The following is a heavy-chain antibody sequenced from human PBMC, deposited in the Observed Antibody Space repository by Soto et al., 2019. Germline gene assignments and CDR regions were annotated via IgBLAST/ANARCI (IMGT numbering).Heavy chain of an antibody. CDR2: ISGYNAVT. D-gene: IGHD4-17*01. Sequence: QVQLVQSGGEVKRPGASVKVSCKASGYSFTSYGISWVRQAPGQGLEWMGWISGYNAVTNYTQKFQGRLTITKDTSTSTAYMDLSNLKSDDTAVYYCARDLVPGYSYASVTYSPYHWGQGTLVTVSS. V-gene: IGHV1-18*04. CDR3: ARDLVPGYSYASVTYSPYH. CDR1: GYSFTSYG. J-gene: IGHJ5*02.